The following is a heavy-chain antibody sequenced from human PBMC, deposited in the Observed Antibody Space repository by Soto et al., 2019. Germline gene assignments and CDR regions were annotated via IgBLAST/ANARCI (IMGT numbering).Heavy chain of an antibody. Sequence: SETLSLTCTVSGGSISSSSYYWGWIRQPPGKGLEWIGSIYYSGSTYYNPSLKSRVTISVDTSKNQFSLKLSSVTAADTAVYYCARLLTTYYYDSRDYWYFDLWGRGTLVTVSS. J-gene: IGHJ2*01. D-gene: IGHD3-22*01. CDR2: IYYSGST. V-gene: IGHV4-39*01. CDR1: GGSISSSSYY. CDR3: ARLLTTYYYDSRDYWYFDL.